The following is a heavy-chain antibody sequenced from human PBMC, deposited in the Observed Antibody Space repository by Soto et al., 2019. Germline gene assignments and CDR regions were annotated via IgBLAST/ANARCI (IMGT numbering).Heavy chain of an antibody. CDR2: ISFDGNTK. V-gene: IGHV3-30*18. CDR1: GFTFSNYG. D-gene: IGHD3-9*01. Sequence: QVQLVESGGGVVQPGRSLRLSCAASGFTFSNYGMHWVRQAPGKGLEWVAVISFDGNTKYYGDSVNGRFIVSRDNSKNILFVQMNSLRPEDTAVYYCVKSKVLTGNEFKFDHWGQGTLVTVSS. CDR3: VKSKVLTGNEFKFDH. J-gene: IGHJ4*02.